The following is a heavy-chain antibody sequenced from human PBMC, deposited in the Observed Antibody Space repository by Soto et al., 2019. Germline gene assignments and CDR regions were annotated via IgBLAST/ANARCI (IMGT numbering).Heavy chain of an antibody. CDR2: ISAYNGNT. CDR3: ARPLYDSSGYYPMGYYYYGMDV. J-gene: IGHJ6*02. CDR1: GYTFTSYG. D-gene: IGHD3-22*01. V-gene: IGHV1-18*01. Sequence: QVQLVQSGAEVKKPGASVKVSCKASGYTFTSYGISWVRQAPGQGLEWMGWISAYNGNTNYAQKPQGRVTMTTDTSTSTAYMELRSLRSDDTAVYYCARPLYDSSGYYPMGYYYYGMDVWGQGTTVTVSS.